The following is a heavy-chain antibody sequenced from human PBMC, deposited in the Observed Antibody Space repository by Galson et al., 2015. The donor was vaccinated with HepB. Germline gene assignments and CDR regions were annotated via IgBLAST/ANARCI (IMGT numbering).Heavy chain of an antibody. J-gene: IGHJ3*02. V-gene: IGHV3-21*01. CDR1: GFTFSSYS. CDR2: ISSSSSYI. D-gene: IGHD3-10*01. CDR3: ARGGSTDAFDI. Sequence: SLRLSCAASGFTFSSYSMNWVRQAPGKGLEWVSSISSSSSYIYYADSVKGRFTISRDNAKNSLYLQMNSLRAEDTAVYYCARGGSTDAFDIWGQGTMVTVSS.